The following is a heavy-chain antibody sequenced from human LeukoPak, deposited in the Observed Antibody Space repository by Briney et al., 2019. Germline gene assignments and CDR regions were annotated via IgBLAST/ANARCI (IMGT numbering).Heavy chain of an antibody. CDR1: GYTFTRYY. CDR3: ARGEGYSYGYGDN. D-gene: IGHD5-18*01. Sequence: GASVKDSCQASGYTFTRYYMHWVRQAPGQGVEWMGTINPSGGDTRYAQKFQGRVTMTRNTSTSTVYMELSSLASDDSAVYYCARGEGYSYGYGDNWGQGTLVTVSS. J-gene: IGHJ4*02. V-gene: IGHV1-46*01. CDR2: INPSGGDT.